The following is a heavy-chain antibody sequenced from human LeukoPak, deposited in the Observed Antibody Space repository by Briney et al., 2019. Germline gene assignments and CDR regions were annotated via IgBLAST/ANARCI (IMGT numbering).Heavy chain of an antibody. D-gene: IGHD1-26*01. CDR1: GGSFSGYY. Sequence: SETLSLTCAVYGGSFSGYYWSWIRQPPGKGLDWIGEIIHSGGTNYNPSLKSRVTISVDTSKNQFSLNLNSINAADTAVYYCARGLGGSYYFDHWGQGTLVTVSP. CDR2: IIHSGGT. J-gene: IGHJ4*02. V-gene: IGHV4-34*01. CDR3: ARGLGGSYYFDH.